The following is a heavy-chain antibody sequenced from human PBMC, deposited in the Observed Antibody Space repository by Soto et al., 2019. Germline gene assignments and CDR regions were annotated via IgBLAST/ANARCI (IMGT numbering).Heavy chain of an antibody. V-gene: IGHV1-3*01. CDR2: INAGNGKT. CDR3: ASTELGVAVGGINY. J-gene: IGHJ4*02. CDR1: GYSFFRYA. D-gene: IGHD6-19*01. Sequence: ASVKVSCKASGYSFFRYAIHWVRQAPGQRLEWMGWINAGNGKTKYSEKFQGRITITRETSANTAFMELSSLTSDDTAMYFCASTELGVAVGGINYWGQGTPVTVSS.